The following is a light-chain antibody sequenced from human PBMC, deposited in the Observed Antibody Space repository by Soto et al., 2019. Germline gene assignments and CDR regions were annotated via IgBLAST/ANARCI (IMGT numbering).Light chain of an antibody. V-gene: IGKV1-5*01. CDR1: QSVNGW. Sequence: DIQMTQSPSTLSASVGDRVTITCRASQSVNGWLAWYQQKPGKAPKLLIYAASNLESGVPSRFSGSESGTEFTLTISSLQPDDSATYYCQRYNSNPWTFGQGTKVEVK. CDR2: AAS. CDR3: QRYNSNPWT. J-gene: IGKJ1*01.